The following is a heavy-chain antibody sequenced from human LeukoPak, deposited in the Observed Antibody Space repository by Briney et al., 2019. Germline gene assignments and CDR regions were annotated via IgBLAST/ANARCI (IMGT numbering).Heavy chain of an antibody. Sequence: PGGSLRLSCSASGFTFSTYWMTWVRQAPPKGLEWVANIKQDGSENYYVASVKGRFTISRDNAKNSLYLQMNSLRAEDTAVYYCARDRVAAAASTVDYWGQGTLVTVSS. CDR3: ARDRVAAAASTVDY. V-gene: IGHV3-7*01. CDR2: IKQDGSEN. CDR1: GFTFSTYW. J-gene: IGHJ4*02. D-gene: IGHD6-13*01.